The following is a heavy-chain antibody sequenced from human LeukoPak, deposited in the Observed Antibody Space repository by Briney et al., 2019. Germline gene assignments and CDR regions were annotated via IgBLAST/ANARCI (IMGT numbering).Heavy chain of an antibody. CDR2: IYTSGST. D-gene: IGHD6-19*01. CDR3: ARETSSGWQYYFDY. J-gene: IGHJ4*02. V-gene: IGHV4-4*07. Sequence: PSETLSLTCTVSGGSISSYYWSWIRQPAGKGLEWIGRIYTSGSTNYNPSLKSRVTMSVDTSKNQFSLKLSSVTAADTAVYYCARETSSGWQYYFDYWGQGTLVTVSS. CDR1: GGSISSYY.